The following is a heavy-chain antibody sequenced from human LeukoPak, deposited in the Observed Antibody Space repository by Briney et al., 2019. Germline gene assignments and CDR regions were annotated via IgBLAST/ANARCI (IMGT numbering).Heavy chain of an antibody. CDR2: IIPIFGTA. V-gene: IGHV1-69*05. CDR3: ARARRDRAGNFDL. J-gene: IGHJ2*01. CDR1: GGTFSSYA. Sequence: SVKVSCKASGGTFSSYAISWVRQAPGQGLEWMGRIIPIFGTANYAQKFQGRATITTDESTSTAYMELSSLRSEDTAVYYCARARRDRAGNFDLWGRGTLVTVSS. D-gene: IGHD6-13*01.